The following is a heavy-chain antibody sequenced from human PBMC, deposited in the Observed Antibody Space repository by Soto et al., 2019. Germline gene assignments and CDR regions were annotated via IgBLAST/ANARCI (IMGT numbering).Heavy chain of an antibody. CDR3: ATRITVFGLLIPPFDP. V-gene: IGHV4-34*01. D-gene: IGHD3-3*01. Sequence: SETLSLTCAVYGGSVNGYYWNWIRQPPGKGLEWIGEINHTGGTHYNPSLKSRVPMSVDTSKNQFSLRLSSVTAADTAIYYCATRITVFGLLIPPFDPWGQGTQVTVSS. J-gene: IGHJ5*02. CDR2: INHTGGT. CDR1: GGSVNGYY.